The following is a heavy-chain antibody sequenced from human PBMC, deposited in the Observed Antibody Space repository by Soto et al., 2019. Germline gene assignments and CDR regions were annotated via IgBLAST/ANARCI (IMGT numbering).Heavy chain of an antibody. D-gene: IGHD6-13*01. Sequence: SETLSLTCAVSGGSISSSNWWSWVRQPPGKGLEWIGEVYRTGSTNYNPSLESRLTISVDKSRNQFSLKLTSVTAADTAVYYCARARATIAAAAIFDCWGQGTLVTVSS. V-gene: IGHV4-4*02. J-gene: IGHJ4*02. CDR3: ARARATIAAAAIFDC. CDR1: GGSISSSNW. CDR2: VYRTGST.